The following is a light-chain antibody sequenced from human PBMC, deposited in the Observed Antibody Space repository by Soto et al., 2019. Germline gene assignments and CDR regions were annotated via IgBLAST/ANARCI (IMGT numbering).Light chain of an antibody. V-gene: IGLV2-23*01. J-gene: IGLJ1*01. CDR2: EGS. CDR3: CSYAGSRTFYV. Sequence: QSVLTQPASVSGSPGQSITISCTGTSSDVGSYNLVSWYQQHPGKAPKLIIYEGSKRPSGVSNRFSGSKSGNTASLTISGLQAEDEADYYCCSYAGSRTFYVFATGTKVTVL. CDR1: SSDVGSYNL.